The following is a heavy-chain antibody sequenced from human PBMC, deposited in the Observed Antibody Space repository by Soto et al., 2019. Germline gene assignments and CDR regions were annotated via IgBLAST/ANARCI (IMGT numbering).Heavy chain of an antibody. V-gene: IGHV4-39*01. J-gene: IGHJ4*02. CDR3: ARHEVGWYFHX. Sequence: PSETLSLTFTVSRGSISSGTNYWAWIRQPPGKGLELIANIYYSGSTFYKPSLKSRVTISLDTSKNQFSLKLRSVTAADTAVYYCARHEVGWYFHXWGQGTLVTVSX. D-gene: IGHD1-26*01. CDR1: RGSISSGTNY. CDR2: IYYSGST.